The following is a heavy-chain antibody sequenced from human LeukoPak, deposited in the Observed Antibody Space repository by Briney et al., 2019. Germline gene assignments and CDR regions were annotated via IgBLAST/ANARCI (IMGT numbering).Heavy chain of an antibody. CDR1: GGSVSSGSYY. Sequence: SETLSLTCTVSGGSVSSGSYYWSWIRQPAGKGLEWIGRISTSGSTNYNPSLKSRVTISRDTSKNQFSLKLSSVTAADTAVYYCASQVGYFDYWGQGTLVTVSS. J-gene: IGHJ4*02. CDR2: ISTSGST. V-gene: IGHV4-61*02. CDR3: ASQVGYFDY. D-gene: IGHD1-26*01.